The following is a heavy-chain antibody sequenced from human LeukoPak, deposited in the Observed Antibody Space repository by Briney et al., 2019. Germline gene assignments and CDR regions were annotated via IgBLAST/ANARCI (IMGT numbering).Heavy chain of an antibody. V-gene: IGHV4-59*01. J-gene: IGHJ4*02. D-gene: IGHD5-18*01. Sequence: TSETLSLTCIVSGGSISSYYWSWIRQPPGKGLEWIGYIYYSGSTNYNPSLKSRVTISVDTSKNQFSLKLSSVTAADTAVYYCASGYGYGFDYWGQGTLVTVSS. CDR3: ASGYGYGFDY. CDR1: GGSISSYY. CDR2: IYYSGST.